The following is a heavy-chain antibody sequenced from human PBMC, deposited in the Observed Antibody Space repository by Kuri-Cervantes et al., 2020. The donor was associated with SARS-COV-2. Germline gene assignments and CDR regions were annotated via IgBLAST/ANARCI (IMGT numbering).Heavy chain of an antibody. D-gene: IGHD2-2*01. CDR3: ARGGCSSTSCYQYYFDY. J-gene: IGHJ4*02. Sequence: GGSLRLSCAASGFTFSSYAMHWARQAPGKGLEYVSAISSNGGSTYYANSVKGRFTISRDNSKNTLYLQMGSLRAEDMAVYYCARGGCSSTSCYQYYFDYWGQGTLVTVSS. CDR2: ISSNGGST. V-gene: IGHV3-64*01. CDR1: GFTFSSYA.